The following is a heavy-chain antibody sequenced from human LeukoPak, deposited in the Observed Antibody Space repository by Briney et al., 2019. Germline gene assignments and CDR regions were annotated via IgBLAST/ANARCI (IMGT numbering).Heavy chain of an antibody. CDR1: GFTFTSYW. Sequence: PGGSLRLSCAASGFTFTSYWMTWVRQAPGKGLEWVANINQDGGGRYYVDSVKGRFTISRDNAKNSVHLQMNSLRAEDTAVYYCARDEGEQWLFTPYYFDYWGQGTLVTVSS. CDR3: ARDEGEQWLFTPYYFDY. J-gene: IGHJ4*02. D-gene: IGHD6-19*01. V-gene: IGHV3-7*01. CDR2: INQDGGGR.